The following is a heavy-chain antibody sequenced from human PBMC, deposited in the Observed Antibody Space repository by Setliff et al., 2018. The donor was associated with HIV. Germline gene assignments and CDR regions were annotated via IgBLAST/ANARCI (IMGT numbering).Heavy chain of an antibody. D-gene: IGHD2-15*01. J-gene: IGHJ6*03. CDR1: GGTFSSYA. V-gene: IGHV1-69*13. CDR3: AIDSPRQRVVDYYYYMDV. Sequence: SVKVSCKASGGTFSSYAFSWVRQAPGQGLEWMGGIIPISGRTNYAQKFQGRVTITADGSTRTAYMELSSLRSEDTAVYYCAIDSPRQRVVDYYYYMDVWGKGTTVTV. CDR2: IIPISGRT.